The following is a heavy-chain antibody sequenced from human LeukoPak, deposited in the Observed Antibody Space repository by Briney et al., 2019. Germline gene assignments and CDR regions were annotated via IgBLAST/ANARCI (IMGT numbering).Heavy chain of an antibody. Sequence: GGSLRLSCAASGFTFSSYWMSWVRQAPGKGLEWVANIKQDGSEKYYVDSVKGRFTISRDNAKNSLYLQMNSLRAEDTAVYYCARDPRYSSGWYNLYEHYYYYYGMDVWGQGTTVTVSS. J-gene: IGHJ6*02. CDR1: GFTFSSYW. D-gene: IGHD6-19*01. CDR2: IKQDGSEK. CDR3: ARDPRYSSGWYNLYEHYYYYYGMDV. V-gene: IGHV3-7*03.